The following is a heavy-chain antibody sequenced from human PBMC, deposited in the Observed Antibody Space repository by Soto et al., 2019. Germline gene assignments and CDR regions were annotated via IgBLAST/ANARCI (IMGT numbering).Heavy chain of an antibody. Sequence: QVHLVESGGGVVQPGRSLRLSCAASEFTFSGYGMHWVRQAPGKGLEWVVVISYDGSNKYYADSVKGRFTISRDNSKNTLYLQIKSLRAEDMAVYFCTALGYYDSNEGGGYWGQGTLVTVSS. CDR2: ISYDGSNK. J-gene: IGHJ1*01. CDR3: TALGYYDSNEGGGY. D-gene: IGHD3-22*01. CDR1: EFTFSGYG. V-gene: IGHV3-30*03.